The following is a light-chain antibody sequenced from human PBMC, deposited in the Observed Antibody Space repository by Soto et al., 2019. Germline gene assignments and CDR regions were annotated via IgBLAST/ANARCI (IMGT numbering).Light chain of an antibody. CDR2: GAS. V-gene: IGKV3-15*01. Sequence: EIVMTQSPATLSVSPGERATLSCRASQSVSNNLAWYQQKPGQAPRLLIYGASTRATGIPARFSGSGSGTEFTLTISSLQSEDFAVYDCQQYNNWPPVTFGGGTKVEIK. CDR1: QSVSNN. J-gene: IGKJ4*01. CDR3: QQYNNWPPVT.